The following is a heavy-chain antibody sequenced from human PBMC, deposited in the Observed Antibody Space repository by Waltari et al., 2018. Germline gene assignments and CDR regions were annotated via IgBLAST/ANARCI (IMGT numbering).Heavy chain of an antibody. Sequence: QVQLQESGPGLVKPSETLSLTCTVSGYSISTAYFWGWIRQAPGKGLEWIGSIYHSGSTYSNPSLKSRVTISVDTSRNQFSLKVNSVTAADTSVYYCARGGTVTTPLDYWGQGTLVTVSS. CDR1: GYSISTAYF. J-gene: IGHJ4*02. D-gene: IGHD4-17*01. CDR2: IYHSGST. V-gene: IGHV4-38-2*02. CDR3: ARGGTVTTPLDY.